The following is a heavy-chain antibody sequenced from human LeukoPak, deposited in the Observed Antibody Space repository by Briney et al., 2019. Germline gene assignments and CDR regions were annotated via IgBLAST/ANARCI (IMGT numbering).Heavy chain of an antibody. CDR2: IYNSGST. V-gene: IGHV4-59*11. CDR1: GASISSQY. Sequence: PSETLSLTCSVSGASISSQYWTWIRQPPGKGLEWIGYIYNSGSTNYNPSLKSRVTMSIDTSKNQFSLRLTSVTAADTAVYYCARRRIDSMYNWSDPWGQGTLVIVSS. D-gene: IGHD2-21*01. J-gene: IGHJ5*02. CDR3: ARRRIDSMYNWSDP.